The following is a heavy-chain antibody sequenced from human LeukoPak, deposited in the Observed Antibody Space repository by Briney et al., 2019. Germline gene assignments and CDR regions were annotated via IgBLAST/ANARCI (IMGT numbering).Heavy chain of an antibody. D-gene: IGHD2-21*01. CDR3: VRGDWYFES. CDR1: GFNFSDSR. Sequence: GGSLRLSCAPSGFNFSDSRMTWVRQAPGKGLQWVANINRDGTEKHFLDSVEGRFTISRDNAKKSLYLLMNSLRPQDTAVYFCVRGDWYFESWGQGTLVTVSS. CDR2: INRDGTEK. V-gene: IGHV3-7*04. J-gene: IGHJ4*02.